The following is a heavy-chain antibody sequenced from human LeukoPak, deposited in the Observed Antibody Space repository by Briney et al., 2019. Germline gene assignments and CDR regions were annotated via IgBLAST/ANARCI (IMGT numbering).Heavy chain of an antibody. CDR3: AREEIIAARPFDY. D-gene: IGHD6-6*01. J-gene: IGHJ4*02. Sequence: SGTLSLTCDVSGGSISNGNWWSWDRQPPGKGLEWIGEIYHTGRTNYNPSLKSRVSISVDKSKNQLSLNLNSVTAADTAVYYCAREEIIAARPFDYWGQGTLVTVSS. CDR1: GGSISNGNW. CDR2: IYHTGRT. V-gene: IGHV4-4*02.